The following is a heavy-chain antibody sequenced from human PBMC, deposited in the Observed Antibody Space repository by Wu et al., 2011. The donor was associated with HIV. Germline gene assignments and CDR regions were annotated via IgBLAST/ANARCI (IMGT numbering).Heavy chain of an antibody. CDR2: IIPIFGTT. D-gene: IGHD2-21*01. Sequence: QVQLVQSGAEVKKPGASVKVSCKASGYTFTDYYMHWVRQAPGQGLEWMGGIIPIFGTTNYAQKFQGRVTITADKSTSTAYMELSSLRSEDTAMYYCARDFGGDEDSWGQGTLVTVSS. CDR3: ARDFGGDEDS. V-gene: IGHV1-69*06. CDR1: GYTFTDYY. J-gene: IGHJ4*02.